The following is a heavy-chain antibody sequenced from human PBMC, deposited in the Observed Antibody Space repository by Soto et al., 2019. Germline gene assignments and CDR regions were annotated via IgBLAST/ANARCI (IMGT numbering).Heavy chain of an antibody. CDR2: ISSDGSQK. D-gene: IGHD3-10*01. V-gene: IGHV3-30*18. CDR1: GIAFSGCG. J-gene: IGHJ2*01. CDR3: AKNIVRGPWYFDL. Sequence: QVQLVESGGGVVQPGKSLRLSCAASGIAFSGCGMFWVRQTPSKGLEWVAAISSDGSQKYYADSVKGRFTISRDNSKNPVVGQMNRLATEETAGIFWAKNIVRGPWYFDLWGRGTLVTVSS.